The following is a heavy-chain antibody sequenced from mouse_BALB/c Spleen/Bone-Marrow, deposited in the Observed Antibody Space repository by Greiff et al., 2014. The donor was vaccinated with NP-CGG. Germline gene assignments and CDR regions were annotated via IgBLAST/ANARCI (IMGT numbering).Heavy chain of an antibody. CDR3: ATYYRYDRRFAY. J-gene: IGHJ3*01. D-gene: IGHD2-14*01. CDR1: GFNIKDTY. CDR2: IDPANGNT. Sequence: VQLQQSGAELVKPGASVKLSCTASGFNIKDTYMHWVKQRPEQGLEWIGRIDPANGNTEYDPKFQGKATKTADTSSNTAYLQLSSLTSEDTAVYYCATYYRYDRRFAYWGQGTLVTVSA. V-gene: IGHV14-3*02.